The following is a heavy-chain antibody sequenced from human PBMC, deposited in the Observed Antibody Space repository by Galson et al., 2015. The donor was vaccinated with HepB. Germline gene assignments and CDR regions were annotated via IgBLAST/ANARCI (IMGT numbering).Heavy chain of an antibody. V-gene: IGHV1-46*01. CDR2: INPSGGST. CDR3: ARGRIHYGSGRSPFMDV. J-gene: IGHJ6*02. Sequence: SVKVSCKASGYTFTSYYMHWVRQAPGQGLEWMGIINPSGGSTSYAQKFQGRVTMTRDTSTSTVYMELSSLRSEDTAVYYCARGRIHYGSGRSPFMDVWGLGTTVTVSS. CDR1: GYTFTSYY. D-gene: IGHD3-10*01.